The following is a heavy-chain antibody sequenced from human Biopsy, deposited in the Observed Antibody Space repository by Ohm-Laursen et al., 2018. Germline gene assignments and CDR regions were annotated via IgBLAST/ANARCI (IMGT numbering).Heavy chain of an antibody. CDR1: GKTFSDYQ. CDR2: INQAGTT. CDR3: GNEVHGRGY. Sequence: PSQTLSLTCAVFGKTFSDYQWSWIRQPPGKGLEWIGQINQAGTTNYNPSLKSRVSISADASKYEFSLRLTSVTAADTAVYLCGNEVHGRGYWGLGAQVTVSS. D-gene: IGHD2-15*01. V-gene: IGHV4-34*08. J-gene: IGHJ4*02.